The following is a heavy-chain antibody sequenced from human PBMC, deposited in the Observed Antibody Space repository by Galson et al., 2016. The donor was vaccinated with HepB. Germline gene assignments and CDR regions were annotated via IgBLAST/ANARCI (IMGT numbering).Heavy chain of an antibody. Sequence: LSLTCTVSGASISSTGYSWDWIRQPPGKGLEWIGNISYSGTTYYNPSLKSRVTVSVDTSRNQFSLNLRSVTATDTAVYFCARRLGGGPPYWGQGTLVTVSS. J-gene: IGHJ4*02. CDR3: ARRLGGGPPY. CDR2: ISYSGTT. V-gene: IGHV4-39*01. D-gene: IGHD1-26*01. CDR1: GASISSTGYS.